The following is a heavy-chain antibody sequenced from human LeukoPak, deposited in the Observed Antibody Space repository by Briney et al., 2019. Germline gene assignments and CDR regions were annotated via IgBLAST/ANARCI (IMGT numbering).Heavy chain of an antibody. CDR1: GGSISSYY. V-gene: IGHV4-59*01. CDR3: ARGTYYYYMDV. Sequence: SETLSLTCTVSGGSISSYYWSWIRQPPGKGLEWIGYIYYSGSTNYNPSLKSRVTISVDTSKNQFSLKLSSVTAADTAVYYCARGTYYYYMDVWGKGTTVTVSS. CDR2: IYYSGST. J-gene: IGHJ6*03.